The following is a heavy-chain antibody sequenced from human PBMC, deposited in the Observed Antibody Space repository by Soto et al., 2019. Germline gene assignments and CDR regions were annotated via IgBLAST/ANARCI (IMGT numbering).Heavy chain of an antibody. Sequence: ASVKVSCKASGYNFFGYGLSWVRQAPGQGLEWMGWISVYNAKTNYAQKFQGRVTITRDTSATTAYMELRSLRSGDTAVYYCASSSTQGWFDPWGQGTLVTVSS. CDR3: ASSSTQGWFDP. CDR2: ISVYNAKT. V-gene: IGHV1-18*01. CDR1: GYNFFGYG. J-gene: IGHJ5*02.